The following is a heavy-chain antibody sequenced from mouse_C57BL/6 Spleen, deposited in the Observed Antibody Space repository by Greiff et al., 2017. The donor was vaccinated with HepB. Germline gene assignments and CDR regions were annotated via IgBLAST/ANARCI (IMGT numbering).Heavy chain of an antibody. CDR2: ISNGGGST. D-gene: IGHD5-1*01. CDR3: ARQSVSTSWFAY. J-gene: IGHJ3*01. Sequence: EVQLVESGGGLVQPGGSLKLSCAASGFTFSDYYMYWVRQTPEKRLEWVAYISNGGGSTYYPDTVKGRFTISRDNAKNTLYLQMSRLKSEDTAMYYCARQSVSTSWFAYWGQGTLVTVSA. CDR1: GFTFSDYY. V-gene: IGHV5-12*01.